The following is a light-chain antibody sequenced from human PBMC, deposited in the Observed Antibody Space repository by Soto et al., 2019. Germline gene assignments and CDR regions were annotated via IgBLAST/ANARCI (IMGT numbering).Light chain of an antibody. CDR1: TGTVTSGHY. Sequence: QAVVTQEPSLTASPGETVTLTCGSSTGTVTSGHYPYWFQQRPGQAPTTLIYDTNNKYSWTPDRFSGSLLGGKAALTLSGAQPEDEGDYYCLLLYSGNRRVFGTGTKLTVL. CDR3: LLLYSGNRRV. CDR2: DTN. V-gene: IGLV7-46*01. J-gene: IGLJ1*01.